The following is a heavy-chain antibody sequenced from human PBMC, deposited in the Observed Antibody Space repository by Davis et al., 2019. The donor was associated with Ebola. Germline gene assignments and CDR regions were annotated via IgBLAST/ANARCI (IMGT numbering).Heavy chain of an antibody. Sequence: SVTVSCKASGGSINNCVITWVRQAPGQGLEWVGGIIPMFGMVKYAQKLQGRVTIIADGSTSTAYMEVNTLTSEDTAMYYCAREGFDEGVPIAWGQGTLITVSS. J-gene: IGHJ4*02. CDR2: IIPMFGMV. D-gene: IGHD2-15*01. CDR3: AREGFDEGVPIA. V-gene: IGHV1-69*13. CDR1: GGSINNCV.